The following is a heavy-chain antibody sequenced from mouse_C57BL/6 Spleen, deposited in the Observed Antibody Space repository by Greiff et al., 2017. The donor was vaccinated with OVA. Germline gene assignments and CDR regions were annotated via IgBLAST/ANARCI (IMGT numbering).Heavy chain of an antibody. V-gene: IGHV1-54*01. J-gene: IGHJ4*01. Sequence: QVQLQQSGAELVRPGTSVKVSCKASGYAFTNYLIEWVKQRPGQGLEWIGVINPGSGGTNYNEKFKGKATLTADKSSSTAYMQLSSLTSEDSAVYFCARSHYDGYLSGAMDDWGQGTSVTVSS. CDR1: GYAFTNYL. D-gene: IGHD2-3*01. CDR2: INPGSGGT. CDR3: ARSHYDGYLSGAMDD.